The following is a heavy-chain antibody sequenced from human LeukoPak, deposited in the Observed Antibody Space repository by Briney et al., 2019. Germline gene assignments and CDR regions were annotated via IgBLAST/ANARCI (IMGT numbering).Heavy chain of an antibody. V-gene: IGHV3-23*01. CDR3: AKDLGPGYDYVRAYAFDI. CDR1: GFTFSSYA. CDR2: ISGSGGST. Sequence: GGSLRLSCAASGFTFSSYAMSWVRQAPGKGLEWVSAISGSGGSTYYAGSVKGRFTISRDNSKNTLYLQMNSLRAEDTAVYYCAKDLGPGYDYVRAYAFDIWGQGTMVTVSS. D-gene: IGHD3-16*01. J-gene: IGHJ3*02.